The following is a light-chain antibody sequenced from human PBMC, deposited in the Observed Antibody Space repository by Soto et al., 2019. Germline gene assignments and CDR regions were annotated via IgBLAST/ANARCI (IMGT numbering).Light chain of an antibody. CDR3: FQDYNYPRT. CDR1: QGIRND. CDR2: ATS. Sequence: AIQMTQSPSSLSASVGDRVTITCRASQGIRNDLGWYQQRPGKAPKLLIFATSSLQSGVPSTFSGSGSGTDFTLTISSLQPEDFATYYCFQDYNYPRTFGQGTKVEI. V-gene: IGKV1-6*01. J-gene: IGKJ1*01.